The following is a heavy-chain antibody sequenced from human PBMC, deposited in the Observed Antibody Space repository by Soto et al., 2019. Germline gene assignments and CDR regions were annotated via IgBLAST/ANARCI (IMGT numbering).Heavy chain of an antibody. D-gene: IGHD3-3*01. Sequence: PGGSLRLSCSASGFTFSSYAMHWVRQAPGKGLEYVSATSSSGGSTYYADSVKGRFTISRDNSKNTLYLQMNSLRAEDTAVYYCAKDSTIFGVVSTFDYWGQGTLVTVSS. J-gene: IGHJ4*02. CDR2: TSSSGGST. CDR1: GFTFSSYA. CDR3: AKDSTIFGVVSTFDY. V-gene: IGHV3-64*04.